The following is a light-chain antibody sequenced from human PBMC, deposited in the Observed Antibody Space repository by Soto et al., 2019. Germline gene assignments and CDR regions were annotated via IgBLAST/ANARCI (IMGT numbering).Light chain of an antibody. V-gene: IGKV3-20*01. CDR3: QQYGSSPVS. CDR1: QSVSSSY. J-gene: IGKJ4*01. Sequence: EIVLTQSPGTLSLSPGERATSSCRASQSVSSSYLAWYQQKPGQAPRLLIYGASSRATGIPDRFSGSGSGTDFTLTISRLEPEDCAVYYCQQYGSSPVSVGGGTKVEIK. CDR2: GAS.